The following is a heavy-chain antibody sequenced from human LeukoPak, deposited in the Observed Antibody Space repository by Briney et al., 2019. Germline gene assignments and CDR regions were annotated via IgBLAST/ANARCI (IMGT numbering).Heavy chain of an antibody. V-gene: IGHV5-51*01. CDR1: GYSFTSYW. D-gene: IGHD3-10*01. Sequence: GESLKISCKGSGYSFTSYWIGWVRQMPGKGLEWMGIIYPGDSDTRYSPSFQGQVTISADKSISTAYLQWSSLKASDTAMYYCARRYSPSKLHNGELYGYWGQGTLVTVSS. CDR3: ARRYSPSKLHNGELYGY. J-gene: IGHJ4*02. CDR2: IYPGDSDT.